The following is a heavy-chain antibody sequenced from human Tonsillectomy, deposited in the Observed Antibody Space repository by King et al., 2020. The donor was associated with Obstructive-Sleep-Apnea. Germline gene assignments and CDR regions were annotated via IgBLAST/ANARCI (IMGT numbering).Heavy chain of an antibody. D-gene: IGHD3/OR15-3a*01. CDR2: MFFKEEK. CDR1: GFSLSNARMG. Sequence: TLKESGPVLGKPTETLTLNCTVSGFSLSNARMGVSWIRQPPGKALEGLAHMFFKEEKSYTASLNSRLTISTDTSKSQVVLTMTNMDPVDTATYYCARTWTNWFDPWGQGTLVTVSS. CDR3: ARTWTNWFDP. V-gene: IGHV2-26*01. J-gene: IGHJ5*02.